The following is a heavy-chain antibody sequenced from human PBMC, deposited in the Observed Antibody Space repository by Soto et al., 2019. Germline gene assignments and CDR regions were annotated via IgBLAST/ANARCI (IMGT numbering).Heavy chain of an antibody. CDR3: ARFSWGLVGATDFDY. Sequence: AVRQSHRNTAAGESIGVYQWVWLQKGTGKGLEWIGYIYYSGSTNYNPSLKSRVTISVDTSKNQFSLKLSSVTAADTAVYYCARFSWGLVGATDFDYWGQGTPV. D-gene: IGHD1-26*01. J-gene: IGHJ4*02. V-gene: IGHV4-59*01. CDR2: IYYSGST. CDR1: GESIGVYQ.